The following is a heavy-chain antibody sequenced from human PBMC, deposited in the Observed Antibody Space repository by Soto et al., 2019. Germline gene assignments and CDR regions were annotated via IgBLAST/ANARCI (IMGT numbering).Heavy chain of an antibody. CDR3: CTGVAMVRSAALAY. J-gene: IGHJ4*02. CDR2: IKSKTDGGTT. D-gene: IGHD3-10*01. V-gene: IGHV3-15*07. CDR1: GFTFSNAW. Sequence: EVQLVESGGGLVQPGGSLRVSCAASGFTFSNAWMFCVRQAPGKGPEWVGRIKSKTDGGTTDYNTVMKDRFTISRECSKNTLYLEMSSLDLENTAAYYLCTGVAMVRSAALAYWRQGVLVTVSS.